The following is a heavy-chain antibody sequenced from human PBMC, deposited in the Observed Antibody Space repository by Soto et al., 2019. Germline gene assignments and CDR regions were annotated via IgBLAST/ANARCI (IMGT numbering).Heavy chain of an antibody. CDR3: ARDSGFDRLYGMDV. CDR2: INPNSGGT. D-gene: IGHD3-9*01. Sequence: QVQLVQSGAXVKKPGASXXXSCKASGYTFTGXXXXXXXQXXXXXLEWMGWINPNSGGTNYAQKFQGRVTMTRDTSISTAYMELSRLRSDDTAVYYCARDSGFDRLYGMDVWGQGTTVTVSS. J-gene: IGHJ6*02. CDR1: GYTFTGXX. V-gene: IGHV1-2*02.